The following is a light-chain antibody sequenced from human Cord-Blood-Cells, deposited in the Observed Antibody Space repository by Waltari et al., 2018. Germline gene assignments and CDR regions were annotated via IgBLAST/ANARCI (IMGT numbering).Light chain of an antibody. CDR2: GAS. V-gene: IGKV3-15*01. Sequence: EIVMTQSPATLSVSPGERATLSCRASRRVSSNLAWYQQKPGQAPRLLIYGASTRATGIPARFSGSGSGAEFTLTISSLQSEDFAVYYCQQYNNWPPRTFGQGTKLEIK. CDR3: QQYNNWPPRT. CDR1: RRVSSN. J-gene: IGKJ2*01.